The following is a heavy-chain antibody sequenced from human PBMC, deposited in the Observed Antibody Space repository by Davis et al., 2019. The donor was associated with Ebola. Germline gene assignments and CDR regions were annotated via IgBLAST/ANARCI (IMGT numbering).Heavy chain of an antibody. V-gene: IGHV3-13*01. D-gene: IGHD2-15*01. J-gene: IGHJ5*02. CDR1: GFTFNYYD. Sequence: GESLMISCTASGFTFNYYDMHWVRQAPGKGLEWVSGIGTIGGDTHYAGSVKGRFTISRDDAKYALFLQMNDLRAGDTAVYYCARANSECTGGGCFSGHYFDPWGQGTLVTVSS. CDR2: IGTIGGDT. CDR3: ARANSECTGGGCFSGHYFDP.